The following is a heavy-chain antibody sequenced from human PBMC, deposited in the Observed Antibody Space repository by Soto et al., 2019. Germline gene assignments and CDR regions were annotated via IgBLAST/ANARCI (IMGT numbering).Heavy chain of an antibody. V-gene: IGHV3-33*01. J-gene: IGHJ3*02. Sequence: GGSLRLSCAASGFTFSSYGMHWVRQAPGKGLEWVAVIWYDGSNKYYADSVKGRFTISRDNSKNTLYLQMNSLRAEDTAVYYYARDSTRRPDYDYIWGSYPIRADPDAFDIWGQGTMVTVSS. CDR3: ARDSTRRPDYDYIWGSYPIRADPDAFDI. CDR2: IWYDGSNK. CDR1: GFTFSSYG. D-gene: IGHD3-16*02.